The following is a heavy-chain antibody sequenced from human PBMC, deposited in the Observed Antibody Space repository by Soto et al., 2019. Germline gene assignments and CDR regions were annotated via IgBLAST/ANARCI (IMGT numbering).Heavy chain of an antibody. J-gene: IGHJ4*02. CDR1: GFSFSNYG. Sequence: QVQLVESGGGVVQPGRSLRLSCAASGFSFSNYGMHWVRQDPGKGLEWVAVISNGGTDKYHADSVKGRFTISRDNSKNTLYLQMNSLRVEDTAIYYCAKDGDVAAAGYYFDYWGQGTLVTVSS. CDR2: ISNGGTDK. D-gene: IGHD6-13*01. CDR3: AKDGDVAAAGYYFDY. V-gene: IGHV3-30*18.